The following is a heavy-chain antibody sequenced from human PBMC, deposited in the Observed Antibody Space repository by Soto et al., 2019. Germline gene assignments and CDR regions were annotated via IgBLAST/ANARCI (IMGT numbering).Heavy chain of an antibody. Sequence: PGGSLRLSCAASGFTFSSYGMHWVRQAPGKGLEWVAVIWYDGSNKYYADSVKGRFTISRDNSKNTLYLQMNSLRAEDTAVYYCARDIVDTEVKPGIAAAGNWGQGTLVTVSS. J-gene: IGHJ4*02. CDR2: IWYDGSNK. D-gene: IGHD6-13*01. CDR1: GFTFSSYG. V-gene: IGHV3-33*01. CDR3: ARDIVDTEVKPGIAAAGN.